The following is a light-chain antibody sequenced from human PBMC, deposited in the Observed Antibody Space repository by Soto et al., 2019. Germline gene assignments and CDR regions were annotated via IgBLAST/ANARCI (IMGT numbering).Light chain of an antibody. CDR2: DVG. V-gene: IGLV2-14*03. CDR1: TSDIGGYNY. Sequence: QSALTQPASVSGSPGQSITISCTGSTSDIGGYNYVSWYQQHPGKAPKLLIYDVGYRPSGISDRFSGSKSGNTASLTISGLQPEEEADYYCSSYGASSTLFGGGTQLTVL. CDR3: SSYGASSTL. J-gene: IGLJ7*01.